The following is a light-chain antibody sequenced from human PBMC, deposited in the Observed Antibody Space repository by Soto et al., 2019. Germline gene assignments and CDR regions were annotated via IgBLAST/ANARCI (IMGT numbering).Light chain of an antibody. CDR3: QQRANWPPKVT. CDR2: DTF. CDR1: QSVSSSY. V-gene: IGKV3D-20*02. J-gene: IGKJ4*01. Sequence: EIVLTQSPGTLSLSPGERATLSCRASQSVSSSYLAWYQQKPGQAPRLVIYDTFNRATGIPARFSGSGSGTDFTLTISSLEPEDLGVYYCQQRANWPPKVTFGGGTKVDIK.